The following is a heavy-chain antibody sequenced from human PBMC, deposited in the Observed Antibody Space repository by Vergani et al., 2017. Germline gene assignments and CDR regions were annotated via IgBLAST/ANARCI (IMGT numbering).Heavy chain of an antibody. CDR2: INPNSGGT. J-gene: IGHJ5*02. D-gene: IGHD2-2*01. CDR1: GYTFTGYY. Sequence: QVQLVQSGAEVKKPGASVKVSCKASGYTFTGYYMHWVRQAPGQGLEWMGWINPNSGGTNYAQKFQGRVTMTRDTSISTAYMELSRLRSDDTAVYYCARAPLGYCSSTSCQNWFDPWGQGTLVTVSS. CDR3: ARAPLGYCSSTSCQNWFDP. V-gene: IGHV1-2*02.